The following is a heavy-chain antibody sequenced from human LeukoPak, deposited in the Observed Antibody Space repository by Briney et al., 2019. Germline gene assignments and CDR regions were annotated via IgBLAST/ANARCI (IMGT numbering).Heavy chain of an antibody. CDR2: INHSGST. D-gene: IGHD1-1*01. Sequence: PSETLSLTCAVYGGSFSGYYWSWIRQPPGKGLEWIGEINHSGSTNYNPSLKSRVTISVDTSKNQFSLKLSSVTAADTAVYYCARDEIGTTMTYYYGMDVWGKGTKVTVSS. V-gene: IGHV4-34*01. CDR3: ARDEIGTTMTYYYGMDV. J-gene: IGHJ6*04. CDR1: GGSFSGYY.